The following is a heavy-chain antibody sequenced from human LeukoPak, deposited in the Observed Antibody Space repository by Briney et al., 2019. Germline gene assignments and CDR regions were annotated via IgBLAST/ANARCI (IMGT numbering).Heavy chain of an antibody. D-gene: IGHD6-13*01. J-gene: IGHJ6*02. Sequence: ASVKVSCKASGYTFTDYYTHWVRQAPGQGLEWMGWINPNSGGTNYAQKFQGWVTMTRDTSISTAYMELNRLRSDDTAVYYCARDQASAAVGTVYYYHGMDVWGQGTTVTVSS. V-gene: IGHV1-2*04. CDR2: INPNSGGT. CDR1: GYTFTDYY. CDR3: ARDQASAAVGTVYYYHGMDV.